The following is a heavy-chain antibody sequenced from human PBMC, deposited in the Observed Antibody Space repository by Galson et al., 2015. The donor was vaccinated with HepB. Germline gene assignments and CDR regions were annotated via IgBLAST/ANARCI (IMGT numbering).Heavy chain of an antibody. Sequence: PALVKPTQTLTLTCTFSGSSLSTSGMRVSWIRQPPGKALEWLARIDWDDDKFYSTSLKTRLTISKDTSKNQVVLTMTNMDPVDTATYYCARINGDYDLWDYWGQGTLVTVSS. J-gene: IGHJ4*02. CDR2: IDWDDDK. V-gene: IGHV2-70*04. CDR3: ARINGDYDLWDY. CDR1: GSSLSTSGMR. D-gene: IGHD4-17*01.